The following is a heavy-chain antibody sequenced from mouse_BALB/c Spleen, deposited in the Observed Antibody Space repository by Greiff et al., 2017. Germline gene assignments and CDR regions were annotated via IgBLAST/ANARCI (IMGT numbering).Heavy chain of an antibody. V-gene: IGHV1-26*01. CDR2: VNPNNGGT. Sequence: EVKLVESGPDLVKPGASVKISCKASGYSFTGYYMHWVKQSHGKSLEWIGRVNPNNGGTSYNQKFKGKAILTVDKSSSTAYMELRSLTSEDSAVYYCAREWDYDEAWFAYWGQGTLVTVSA. CDR1: GYSFTGYY. D-gene: IGHD2-4*01. J-gene: IGHJ3*01. CDR3: AREWDYDEAWFAY.